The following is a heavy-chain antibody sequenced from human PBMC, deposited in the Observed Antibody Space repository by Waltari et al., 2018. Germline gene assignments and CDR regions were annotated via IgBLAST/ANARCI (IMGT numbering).Heavy chain of an antibody. CDR3: ARRGGVNYYYYGMDV. CDR1: GYSISSGYY. V-gene: IGHV4-38-2*01. Sequence: QVQLQESGPGLVKPSETLSLTCAVSGYSISSGYYWGWIRQPPGKGLEWMWSIYHSGSTYYNPSLKSRVTISVDTSKNQFSLKLSSVTAADTAVYYCARRGGVNYYYYGMDVWGQGTTVTVSS. J-gene: IGHJ6*02. D-gene: IGHD3-16*01. CDR2: IYHSGST.